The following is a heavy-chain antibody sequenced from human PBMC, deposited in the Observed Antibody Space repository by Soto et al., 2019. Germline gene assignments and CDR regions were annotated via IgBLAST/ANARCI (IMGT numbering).Heavy chain of an antibody. CDR2: ISGSGGST. CDR1: GFTFSSYA. D-gene: IGHD2-15*01. Sequence: GGSLRLSCAASGFTFSSYAMSWVRQAPGKGLEWVSAISGSGGSTYYADSVKGRFTISRDNSKNTLYLQMNSLRAEDTAVYYCAKAHKKGYCSGGSCWSFDYWGQGTLVTVSS. J-gene: IGHJ4*02. V-gene: IGHV3-23*01. CDR3: AKAHKKGYCSGGSCWSFDY.